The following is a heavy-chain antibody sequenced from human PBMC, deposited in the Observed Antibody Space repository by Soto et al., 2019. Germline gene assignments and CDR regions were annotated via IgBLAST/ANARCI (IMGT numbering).Heavy chain of an antibody. CDR1: GFTFSSYA. CDR3: AKFQGSSTSCYDY. D-gene: IGHD2-2*01. Sequence: EVQLLESGGGLVQPGGSLRLSCAASGFTFSSYAMSWVRQAPGKGLEWVSAISGSGGSRYYADSVKGRFTISRDNSKNTLYLQMNSLRAEDTAVYYCAKFQGSSTSCYDYWGQGTLVTVSS. J-gene: IGHJ4*02. CDR2: ISGSGGSR. V-gene: IGHV3-23*01.